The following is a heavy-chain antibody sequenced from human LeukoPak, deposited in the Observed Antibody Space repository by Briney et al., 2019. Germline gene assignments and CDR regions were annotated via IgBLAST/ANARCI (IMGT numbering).Heavy chain of an antibody. Sequence: SETLSLTCTVSGGSISSGSYYWSWIRQPAGKGLEWIGRIYTSGSTNYNPSLKSRVTISVDTSKNQFSLKLSSATAADTAVYYCAREVSEQPRYYYYYYMDVWGKGTTVTVSS. D-gene: IGHD1-14*01. CDR2: IYTSGST. V-gene: IGHV4-61*02. CDR1: GGSISSGSYY. CDR3: AREVSEQPRYYYYYYMDV. J-gene: IGHJ6*03.